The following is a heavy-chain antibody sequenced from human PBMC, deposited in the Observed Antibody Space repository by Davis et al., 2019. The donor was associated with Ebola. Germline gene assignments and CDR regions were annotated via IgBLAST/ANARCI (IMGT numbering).Heavy chain of an antibody. CDR1: GYSISSGYY. CDR2: LYHSGNT. V-gene: IGHV4-38-2*02. J-gene: IGHJ4*02. Sequence: SETLSLTCAVSGYSISSGYYWGWIRQPPGRGLEWIGSLYHSGNTYYDPSLESRVTISVDTSKNQFSLKLSSVTAADTAVYYCARDSGFWGGYQFDYWGQGTLVIVSS. CDR3: ARDSGFWGGYQFDY. D-gene: IGHD3-3*01.